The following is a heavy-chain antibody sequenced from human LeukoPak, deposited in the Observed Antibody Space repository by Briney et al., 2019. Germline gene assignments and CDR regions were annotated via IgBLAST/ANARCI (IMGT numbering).Heavy chain of an antibody. CDR1: GYSISSGYY. D-gene: IGHD5-24*01. J-gene: IGHJ6*03. V-gene: IGHV4-38-2*02. CDR3: ARDVEVHYMDV. Sequence: SETLSLTCTVSGYSISSGYYWGWIRQPPGKGLEWIGSIYHSGSTYYNPSPKSRVTISVDTSKNQFSLKLSSVTAADTAVYYCARDVEVHYMDVWGKGTTVTVSS. CDR2: IYHSGST.